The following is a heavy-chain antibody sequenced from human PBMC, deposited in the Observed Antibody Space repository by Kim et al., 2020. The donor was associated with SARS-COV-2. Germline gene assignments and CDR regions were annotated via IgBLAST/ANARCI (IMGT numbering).Heavy chain of an antibody. Sequence: SETLSLTCAVSGGSISSGGYSWSWIRQPPGKGLEWIGYIYHSGSTYYNPSLKSRVTISVDRSKNQFSLKLSSVTAADTAVYYCARLVDTAMVSPWFDPWGQGTLVTVSS. V-gene: IGHV4-30-2*01. CDR2: IYHSGST. CDR1: GGSISSGGYS. J-gene: IGHJ5*02. D-gene: IGHD5-18*01. CDR3: ARLVDTAMVSPWFDP.